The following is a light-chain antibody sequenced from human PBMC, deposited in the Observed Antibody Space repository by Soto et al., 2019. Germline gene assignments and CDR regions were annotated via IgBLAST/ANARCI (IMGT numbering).Light chain of an antibody. Sequence: QSALTQPASVSGSPGQSITISCTGTSSDVGGYEYVSWYQQHPGKAPKLMIYDVSSRPSGVSNRFSGSKSGNTASLTISGLQAEDEADYYCNSYTSSSARVFGSGTKVTVL. CDR3: NSYTSSSARV. CDR2: DVS. V-gene: IGLV2-14*01. CDR1: SSDVGGYEY. J-gene: IGLJ1*01.